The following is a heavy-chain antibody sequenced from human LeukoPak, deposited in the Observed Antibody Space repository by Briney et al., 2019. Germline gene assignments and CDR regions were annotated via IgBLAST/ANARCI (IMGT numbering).Heavy chain of an antibody. CDR3: ARDPRYCSSTSCYISVGYWFDP. J-gene: IGHJ5*02. CDR1: GYTFTSYG. CDR2: ISAYNGNT. Sequence: ASVKVSCKASGYTFTSYGISWVRQAPGQGLEWMGWISAYNGNTNYAQKLQGRVTMTTDTSTSTAYMELRSLRSDDTAVYYCARDPRYCSSTSCYISVGYWFDPWGQGTLVTVSS. V-gene: IGHV1-18*01. D-gene: IGHD2-2*02.